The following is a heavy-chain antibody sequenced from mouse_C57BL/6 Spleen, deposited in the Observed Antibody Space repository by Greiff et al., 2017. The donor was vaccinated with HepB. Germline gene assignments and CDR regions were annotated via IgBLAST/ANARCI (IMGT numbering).Heavy chain of an antibody. D-gene: IGHD2-2*01. CDR3: ARGLRLYYYAMDY. CDR1: GYTFTSYW. J-gene: IGHJ4*01. Sequence: VQLQQSGAELVKPGASVKMSCKASGYTFTSYWITWVKQRPGQGLEWIGDIYPGSGSTNYNEKFKSKATLTVDTSSSTAYMQLSSLTSEDSAVYYCARGLRLYYYAMDYWGQGTSVTVSS. V-gene: IGHV1-55*01. CDR2: IYPGSGST.